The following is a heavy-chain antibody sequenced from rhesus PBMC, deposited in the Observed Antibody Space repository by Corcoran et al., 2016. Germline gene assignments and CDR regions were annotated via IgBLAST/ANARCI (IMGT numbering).Heavy chain of an antibody. J-gene: IGHJ2*01. Sequence: QVQLQESGPGLVKPSETLSLTFAVSAGSFSSYWWSWIRQPPGKGLEWIEEISGNSGSTNYNPSLRSRVTISKDASKNQFSLKLSSVTAPDTAVYYCARSIYDGGYRYFDLWGPGTPITISS. CDR2: ISGNSGST. CDR3: ARSIYDGGYRYFDL. CDR1: AGSFSSYW. V-gene: IGHV4-80*01. D-gene: IGHD3-28*01.